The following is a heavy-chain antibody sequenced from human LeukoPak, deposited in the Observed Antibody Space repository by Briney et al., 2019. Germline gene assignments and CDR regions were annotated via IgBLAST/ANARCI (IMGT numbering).Heavy chain of an antibody. D-gene: IGHD3-10*01. V-gene: IGHV3-30*18. Sequence: PGRSLRLSCAASGFTFSSYGMHWVRQAPGKGLEWVAVISYDGSNKYYADSVKGRFTISRDNSKNTLYLQMNSLRAEDTAVYYCANSFLWFGELPRNYYYYYGMDVWGQGTTVTVSS. CDR3: ANSFLWFGELPRNYYYYYGMDV. J-gene: IGHJ6*02. CDR2: ISYDGSNK. CDR1: GFTFSSYG.